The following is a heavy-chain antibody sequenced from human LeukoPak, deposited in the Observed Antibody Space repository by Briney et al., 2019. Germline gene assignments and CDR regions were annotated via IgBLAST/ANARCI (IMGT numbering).Heavy chain of an antibody. D-gene: IGHD3-10*01. CDR3: ARASVSYYGSGSFSPYYYYYMDV. Sequence: GGSLRLSCAASGFTFSSYAMHWVRQAPGKGREWVAVISYDGSNKKYADSVKGRFTISRDNSKNTLYLQMNSLRAEDTAVYYCARASVSYYGSGSFSPYYYYYMDVWGKGTTVTISS. CDR1: GFTFSSYA. J-gene: IGHJ6*03. CDR2: ISYDGSNK. V-gene: IGHV3-30*04.